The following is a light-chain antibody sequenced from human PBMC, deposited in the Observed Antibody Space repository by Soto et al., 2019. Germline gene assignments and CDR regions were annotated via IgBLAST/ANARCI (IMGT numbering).Light chain of an antibody. V-gene: IGKV3-15*01. CDR1: QSVDIN. J-gene: IGKJ1*01. CDR3: QHHNNWFSWT. Sequence: EIVMTQSPATLSVSPGERATLSCRASQSVDINLAWYQQKPGQTPRILIYGASIRATGIPARFSGSGSGAEFTLTISNVQSEDFAVYYCQHHNNWFSWTFGQGTKVEIK. CDR2: GAS.